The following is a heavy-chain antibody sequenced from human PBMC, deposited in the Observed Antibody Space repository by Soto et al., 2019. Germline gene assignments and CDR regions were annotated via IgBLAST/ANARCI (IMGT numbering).Heavy chain of an antibody. V-gene: IGHV3-48*04. D-gene: IGHD3-9*01. CDR2: IFATSTTI. CDR3: ARDKDWAFDY. CDR1: GFTFSSYS. J-gene: IGHJ4*02. Sequence: GGSLRLSCVSSGFTFSSYSMVWVRQAPGKGLEWISYIFATSTTIYYADSVKGRFTVSRDNTQNSLFLLMNSLRAEDTAIYYCARDKDWAFDYWGQGTLVTVSS.